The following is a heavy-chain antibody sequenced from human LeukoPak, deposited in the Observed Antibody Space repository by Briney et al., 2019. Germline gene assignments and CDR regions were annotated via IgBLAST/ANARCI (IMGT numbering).Heavy chain of an antibody. CDR2: IYHSGST. CDR3: ARASFSGVVKNAFDT. V-gene: IGHV4-4*02. D-gene: IGHD3-3*01. J-gene: IGHJ3*02. CDR1: GVSISSSNW. Sequence: SETLSLTCAVSGVSISSSNWWSWVRQPPGKGLEWIGEIYHSGSTNYNPSLKSRVTISVDKSKNQFSLKLSSVTAADTAVYYCARASFSGVVKNAFDTWGQGTMVTVSS.